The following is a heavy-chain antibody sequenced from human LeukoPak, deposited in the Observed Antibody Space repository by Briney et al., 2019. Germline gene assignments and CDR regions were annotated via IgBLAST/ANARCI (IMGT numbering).Heavy chain of an antibody. CDR2: INHSGST. D-gene: IGHD3-22*01. J-gene: IGHJ4*02. V-gene: IGHV4-34*01. Sequence: PSETLSPTCAVYGGSFSGYYWSWIRQPPGKGLEWIGEINHSGSTNYNPSLKSRVTISVDTSKNQFSLKLSSVTAAGTAVYYCARRRPTHYYDSSGYAYWGQGTLVTVSS. CDR3: ARRRPTHYYDSSGYAY. CDR1: GGSFSGYY.